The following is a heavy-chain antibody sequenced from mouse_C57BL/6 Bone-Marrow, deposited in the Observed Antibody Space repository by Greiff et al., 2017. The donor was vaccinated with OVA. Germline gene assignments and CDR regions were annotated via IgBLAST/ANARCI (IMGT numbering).Heavy chain of an antibody. V-gene: IGHV5-4*03. Sequence: EVKVVESGGGLVKPGGSLKLSCAASGFTFSSYAMSWVRQTPEKRLEWVATISDGGSYTYYPDNVKGRFTISRDNAKNNLSLQMSHLKSEDTAMYCCARDRWLVTGDYGYCDVWGTGTTVTVSS. D-gene: IGHD2-3*01. CDR1: GFTFSSYA. CDR2: ISDGGSYT. J-gene: IGHJ1*03. CDR3: ARDRWLVTGDYGYCDV.